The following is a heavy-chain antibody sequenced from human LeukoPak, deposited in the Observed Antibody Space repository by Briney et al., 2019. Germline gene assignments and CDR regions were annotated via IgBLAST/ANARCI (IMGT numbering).Heavy chain of an antibody. CDR2: INPNSGGT. V-gene: IGHV1-2*02. Sequence: GASVKVSCKAPGYTFTGYYIHWVRQAPGQGLEWMGWINPNSGGTNYAQKFQGRVTMTRDTSISTAYLELSRPRSDDTAVYYCARDFGDSSGYLVDNWGQGTLVTVSS. D-gene: IGHD3-22*01. CDR1: GYTFTGYY. CDR3: ARDFGDSSGYLVDN. J-gene: IGHJ4*02.